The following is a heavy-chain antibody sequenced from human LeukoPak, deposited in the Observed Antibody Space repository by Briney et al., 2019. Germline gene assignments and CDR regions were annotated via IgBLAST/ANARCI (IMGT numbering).Heavy chain of an antibody. D-gene: IGHD3-10*01. J-gene: IGHJ4*02. V-gene: IGHV3-73*01. CDR1: GFMFSGSP. CDR2: IRTKANNYAT. CDR3: ARPSQYGSGTDYYFDS. Sequence: GGSLKLSCAASGFMFSGSPMHWVRQASGKGLEWVGHIRTKANNYATIYAASVKGRFTISRGDSKNTAYLQMNSLKTEDTAVYYCARPSQYGSGTDYYFDSWGQGTLVTVSS.